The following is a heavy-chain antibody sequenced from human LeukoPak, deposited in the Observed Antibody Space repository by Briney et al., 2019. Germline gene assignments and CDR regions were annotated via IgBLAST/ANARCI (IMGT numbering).Heavy chain of an antibody. J-gene: IGHJ4*02. Sequence: PSETLSLTCTVSGGSISSGSYYWGWIRQPPGKGLEWVSAISGSGGSTYYADSVKGRFTISRDNSKNTLYLQMNSLRAEDTAVYYCAKDRRNRGYFDYWGQGTLVTVSS. CDR1: GGSISSGSYY. CDR3: AKDRRNRGYFDY. D-gene: IGHD1-14*01. V-gene: IGHV3-23*01. CDR2: ISGSGGST.